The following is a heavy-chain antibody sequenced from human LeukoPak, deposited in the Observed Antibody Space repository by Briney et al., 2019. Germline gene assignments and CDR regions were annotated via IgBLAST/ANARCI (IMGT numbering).Heavy chain of an antibody. CDR2: ISTDGGGT. CDR3: VKDLSGTFSFDY. Sequence: GGSLRVSCSASGFSFSNYAMHWVRQAPGKGLEYVSAISTDGGGTYYADSVKGRFTISRDNSKNTLYLQMSSLRAEDTAVYYCVKDLSGTFSFDYWGQGTLVTVSS. CDR1: GFSFSNYA. J-gene: IGHJ4*02. D-gene: IGHD1-26*01. V-gene: IGHV3-64D*09.